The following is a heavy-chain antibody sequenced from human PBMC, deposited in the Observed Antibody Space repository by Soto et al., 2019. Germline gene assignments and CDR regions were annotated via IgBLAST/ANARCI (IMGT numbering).Heavy chain of an antibody. CDR3: AKEALEVTAPAEYSQH. Sequence: GGSLRLSCAASGFTFSSYSMNWVRQAPGKGLEWVSYISSSSSTIYYADSVKGRFTISRDNAKNSLYLQMNSLRAEDTAVYYCAKEALEVTAPAEYSQHWGQGTLVTVSS. V-gene: IGHV3-48*01. J-gene: IGHJ1*01. CDR2: ISSSSSTI. D-gene: IGHD2-21*02. CDR1: GFTFSSYS.